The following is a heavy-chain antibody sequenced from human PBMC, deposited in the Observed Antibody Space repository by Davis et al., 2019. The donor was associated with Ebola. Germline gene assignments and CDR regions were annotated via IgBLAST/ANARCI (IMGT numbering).Heavy chain of an antibody. J-gene: IGHJ6*04. V-gene: IGHV3-21*01. Sequence: GGSLRLSCAASGFTFSTYSMSWVRQAPGKGLEWVSSISSDSDYIYYADSAKGRFTISRDNAKNSLYLQMNSLRAEDTAVYYCVRDTYYYYNTMDVWGKGTTVTVSS. CDR2: ISSDSDYI. CDR1: GFTFSTYS. CDR3: VRDTYYYYNTMDV.